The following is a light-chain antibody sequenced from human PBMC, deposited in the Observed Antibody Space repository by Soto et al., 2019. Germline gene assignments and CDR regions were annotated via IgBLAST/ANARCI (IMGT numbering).Light chain of an antibody. J-gene: IGKJ4*01. CDR3: QQYNNWPLT. Sequence: TLSVSPGERSNLSCRASQSVSSNLAWYQQKPGQAPRLLIYGASTRATGIPARFSGSGSGTEFTLTISSLQSEDFAVYYCQQYNNWPLTFGGGTKVDIK. V-gene: IGKV3-15*01. CDR1: QSVSSN. CDR2: GAS.